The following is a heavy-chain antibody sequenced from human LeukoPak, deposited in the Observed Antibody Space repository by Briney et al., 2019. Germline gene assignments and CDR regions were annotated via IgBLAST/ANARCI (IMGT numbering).Heavy chain of an antibody. CDR3: ARGIPPGYCSSTSCYTGDYYYYYVDV. V-gene: IGHV1-69*05. CDR2: IIPIFGTA. J-gene: IGHJ6*03. D-gene: IGHD2-2*02. Sequence: ASVKVSCKASGGTFSSYAISWVRQAPGQGLEWMGGIIPIFGTANYAQKFQGRVTITTDESTSTAYMELSSLRSEDTAVYYCARGIPPGYCSSTSCYTGDYYYYYVDVWGKGTTVTVSS. CDR1: GGTFSSYA.